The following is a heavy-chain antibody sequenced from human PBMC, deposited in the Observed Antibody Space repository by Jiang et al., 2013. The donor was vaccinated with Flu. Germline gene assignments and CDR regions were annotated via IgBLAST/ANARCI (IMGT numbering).Heavy chain of an antibody. CDR2: TYYRSKWYN. V-gene: IGHV6-1*01. D-gene: IGHD3-22*01. CDR1: GDRVSSNSAA. Sequence: QTLSLTCAISGDRVSSNSAAWNWIRQSPSRGLEWLGRTYYRSKWYNDYAVSVRSRITINPDTSKNQFSLQLNSVTPEDTAVYFCARGEDTSGTIDCWGQGTLVTVSS. J-gene: IGHJ4*02. CDR3: ARGEDTSGTIDC.